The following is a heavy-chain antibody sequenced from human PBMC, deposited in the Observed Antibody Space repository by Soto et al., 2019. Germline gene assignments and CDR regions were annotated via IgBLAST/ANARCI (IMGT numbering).Heavy chain of an antibody. D-gene: IGHD2-15*01. CDR2: IYYSGST. Sequence: SETLSLTCTVSGGSISRYYWSWIRQPPGKGLEWIGYIYYSGSTNYNPSLKSRVTISVDTSKNQFSLKLSSVTAADTAVYYCARGGEGYCSGGSCHYNPEYFQHWGQGPLVTVS. J-gene: IGHJ1*01. CDR1: GGSISRYY. CDR3: ARGGEGYCSGGSCHYNPEYFQH. V-gene: IGHV4-59*01.